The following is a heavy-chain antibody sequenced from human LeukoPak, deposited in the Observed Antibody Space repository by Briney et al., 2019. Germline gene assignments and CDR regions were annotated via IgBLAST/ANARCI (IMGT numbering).Heavy chain of an antibody. CDR1: GFTFSTYA. CDR2: IPYDGSNK. CDR3: ARAEGYGGELDS. Sequence: GRPLRLSCAASGFTFSTYAMHWVRQAPGKGLEWVAVIPYDGSNKYYADSVKGRFTISRENSKNRLYLQMNSLRAEDTAVYYCARAEGYGGELDSWGQGTLVTVSS. J-gene: IGHJ4*02. V-gene: IGHV3-30*04. D-gene: IGHD4-23*01.